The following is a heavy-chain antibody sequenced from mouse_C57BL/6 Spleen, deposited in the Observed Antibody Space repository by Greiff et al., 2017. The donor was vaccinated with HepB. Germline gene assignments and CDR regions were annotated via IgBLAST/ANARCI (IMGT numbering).Heavy chain of an antibody. J-gene: IGHJ3*01. V-gene: IGHV14-4*01. CDR1: GFNIKDDY. CDR3: TTSATMAY. D-gene: IGHD1-2*01. Sequence: VQLQQSGAELVRPGASVKLSCTASGFNIKDDYMHWVKQRPEQGLEWIGWIDPENGDTEYASKFQGKATITADTSSNTAYLQLSSLTSEDTAVYCCTTSATMAYWGQGTLVTVSA. CDR2: IDPENGDT.